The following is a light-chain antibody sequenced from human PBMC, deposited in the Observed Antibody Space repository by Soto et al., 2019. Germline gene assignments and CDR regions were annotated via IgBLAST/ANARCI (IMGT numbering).Light chain of an antibody. J-gene: IGLJ1*01. CDR3: SSYSITSPL. V-gene: IGLV2-14*01. CDR2: DVR. CDR1: GSDVGGYNY. Sequence: QSVLTQSASVSGSPGQSITISCTGTGSDVGGYNYVSWYQQHPGKAPKLMIYDVRNRPSGVSNRFSGSKSGNTASLTISGLQAEDKADYYCSSYSITSPLFVTRTKVTVL.